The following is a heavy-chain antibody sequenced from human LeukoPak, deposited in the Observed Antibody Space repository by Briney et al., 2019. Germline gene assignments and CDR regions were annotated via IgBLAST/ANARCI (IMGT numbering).Heavy chain of an antibody. CDR3: ARHGCATCPKSI. CDR1: GGSVSSYY. D-gene: IGHD3-10*01. Sequence: SETLSLTCTVSGGSVSSYYWSWIRQPPGKGLEWIGYIYTSGSTNYNPSLESRVTISVDTSKNQFSLKLSSVTAADTAVYYCARHGCATCPKSIWGQGTLVTVSS. V-gene: IGHV4-4*09. J-gene: IGHJ3*02. CDR2: IYTSGST.